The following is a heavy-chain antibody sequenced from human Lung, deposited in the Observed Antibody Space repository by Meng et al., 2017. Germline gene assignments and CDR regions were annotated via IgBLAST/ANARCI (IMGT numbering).Heavy chain of an antibody. Sequence: QVQLVQSGAEVNKTGASVKVSCKPSGYNFPDYYIHWVRRAPGQGLEWMGRINPKSGDTHYAQKFQARVTMTGDTSISTAYMELSGLRSDDTAMYYCARDEDISAAGKLFGDYWGQGTLVTVSS. CDR2: INPKSGDT. CDR1: GYNFPDYY. CDR3: ARDEDISAAGKLFGDY. J-gene: IGHJ4*02. V-gene: IGHV1-2*06. D-gene: IGHD6-25*01.